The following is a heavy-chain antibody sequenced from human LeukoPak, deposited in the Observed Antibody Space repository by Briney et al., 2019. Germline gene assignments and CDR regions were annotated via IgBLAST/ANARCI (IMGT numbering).Heavy chain of an antibody. V-gene: IGHV3-30-3*01. J-gene: IGHJ6*02. CDR3: ARDRAPLRGDILTGYYRPYYYYGMDV. CDR1: GFTFSSYA. Sequence: PGTSLRLSCAASGFTFSSYAMHWVRQAPGKGLEWVAVISYDGSNKYYADSVKGRFTISRDNSKNTLYLQMNSLRAEDTAVYYCARDRAPLRGDILTGYYRPYYYYGMDVWGQGTTVTVSS. CDR2: ISYDGSNK. D-gene: IGHD3-9*01.